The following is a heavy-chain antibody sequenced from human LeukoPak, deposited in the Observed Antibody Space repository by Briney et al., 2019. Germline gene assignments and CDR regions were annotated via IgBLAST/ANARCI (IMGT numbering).Heavy chain of an antibody. CDR2: IRNSGVNI. J-gene: IGHJ5*02. Sequence: PGGSLRLSCAASGFIFSNYAMSWVRQAPGKGLEWVSAIRNSGVNIYYADSVKGRFTISRDNSNNTLFLQMNSLRVEDTAAYYCVKDVRCSNGGNCYGWFDPWGQGTLVTVSS. D-gene: IGHD2-15*01. V-gene: IGHV3-23*01. CDR3: VKDVRCSNGGNCYGWFDP. CDR1: GFIFSNYA.